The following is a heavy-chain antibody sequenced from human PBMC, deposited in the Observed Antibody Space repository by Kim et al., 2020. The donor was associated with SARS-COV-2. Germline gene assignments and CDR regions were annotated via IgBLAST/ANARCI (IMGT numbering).Heavy chain of an antibody. CDR2: IYYGGNT. D-gene: IGHD6-6*01. V-gene: IGHV4-39*01. CDR3: ARHLGTRPLDY. J-gene: IGHJ4*02. CDR1: GASISRDGSHY. Sequence: SETLSLTCSVSGASISRDGSHYWGWIRQTPGRGLEWIGSIYYGGNTYYNPSLKGRVTISVDKSNNRFSLHLSSLTAADTAVFYCARHLGTRPLDYWGPGILVTVSS.